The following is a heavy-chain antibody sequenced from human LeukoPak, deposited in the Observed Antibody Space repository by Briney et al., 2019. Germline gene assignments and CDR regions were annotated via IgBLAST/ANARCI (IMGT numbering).Heavy chain of an antibody. J-gene: IGHJ4*02. D-gene: IGHD3-16*01. Sequence: SETLSLTCSVSGYSITSGYYWGWIRQPPGKGLEWIGSIYHTGNTFYDPSFNSRVTISVDTSKNQFSLSLSSVTAADTAVYYCARQLGVGVWALDRWGQGTLVTVSS. CDR3: ARQLGVGVWALDR. CDR1: GYSITSGYY. CDR2: IYHTGNT. V-gene: IGHV4-38-2*02.